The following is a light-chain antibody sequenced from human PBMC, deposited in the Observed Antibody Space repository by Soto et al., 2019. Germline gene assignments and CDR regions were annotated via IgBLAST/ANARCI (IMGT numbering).Light chain of an antibody. Sequence: QSALTQPASVSGSPGQSITISCTGTSSDVADYDYVSWYQQHPGKAPKLMIFDVSNRPSGVSNRFSGSKSGDTASLTISGLQAXXXADYYCSSYTSTSTVVFGGGTKLTV. J-gene: IGLJ2*01. CDR3: SSYTSTSTVV. CDR2: DVS. V-gene: IGLV2-14*03. CDR1: SSDVADYDY.